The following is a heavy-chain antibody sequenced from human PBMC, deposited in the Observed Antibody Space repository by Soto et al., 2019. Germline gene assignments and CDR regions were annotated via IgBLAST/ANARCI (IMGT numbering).Heavy chain of an antibody. CDR3: ARESIAGDFDY. CDR1: GGSISSYY. J-gene: IGHJ4*02. D-gene: IGHD6-6*01. V-gene: IGHV4-59*01. CDR2: IYYSGST. Sequence: ETLSLTCTVSGGSISSYYWSWIRQPPGKGLEWIGYIYYSGSTNYNPSLKSRVTISVDTSKNQFSLKLSSVTAADTAVYYCARESIAGDFDYWGQGTLVTVSS.